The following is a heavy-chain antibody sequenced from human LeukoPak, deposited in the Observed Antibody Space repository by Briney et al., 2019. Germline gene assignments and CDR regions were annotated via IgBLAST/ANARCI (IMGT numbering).Heavy chain of an antibody. CDR2: IKQDGSEK. Sequence: GGSLRLSCAASGFTFSSYWMSWVRQAPGKGLEWVANIKQDGSEKYYVDSVKGRFTISRDNAKNSLDLQMNSLRAEDTAVYYCARDPPHCSGTNCYFDSWGQGTLVTVSS. J-gene: IGHJ4*02. V-gene: IGHV3-7*01. D-gene: IGHD2-15*01. CDR1: GFTFSSYW. CDR3: ARDPPHCSGTNCYFDS.